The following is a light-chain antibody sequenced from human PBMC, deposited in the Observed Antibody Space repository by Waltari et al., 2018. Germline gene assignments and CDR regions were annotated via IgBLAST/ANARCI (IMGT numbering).Light chain of an antibody. CDR2: AAS. V-gene: IGKV1-39*01. J-gene: IGKJ3*01. Sequence: DIQMTQSPSSLSASVGDRVTITCRASQSISSYLNWYQTKPGKAPKLLIYAASSLQSGVASRFSGSGSGTDFTLTISSLQPEDFATYYCQQSYSTPLTFGPGTKVDIK. CDR3: QQSYSTPLT. CDR1: QSISSY.